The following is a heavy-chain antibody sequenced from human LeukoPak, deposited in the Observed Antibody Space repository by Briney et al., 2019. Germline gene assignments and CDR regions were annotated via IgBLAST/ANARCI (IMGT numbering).Heavy chain of an antibody. J-gene: IGHJ6*03. V-gene: IGHV1-18*04. CDR1: GDIFTGYY. CDR2: ISAYNGNT. CDR3: ARDRLGVYYMDV. Sequence: ASVKVSCKASGDIFTGYYMHWVRQAPGEGLEWMGWISAYNGNTNYAQKLQGRVTMTTDTSTSTAYMELRSLRSDDTAVYYCARDRLGVYYMDVWGKGTTVTVSS. D-gene: IGHD3-16*01.